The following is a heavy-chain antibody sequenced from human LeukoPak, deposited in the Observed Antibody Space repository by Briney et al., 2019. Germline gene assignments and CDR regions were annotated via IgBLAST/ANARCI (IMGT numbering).Heavy chain of an antibody. CDR1: GFSITNYW. CDR3: AKGSVTIFGVVIAFQGD. D-gene: IGHD3-3*01. J-gene: IGHJ4*02. CDR2: IKGDGSEK. V-gene: IGHV3-7*03. Sequence: PGGSLRLSCAVAGFSITNYWMTWVRQAPGKGLEWVANIKGDGSEKYYVDSVKGRFTISRDNDKNYLYLQMNSLRAGDTAVYYCAKGSVTIFGVVIAFQGDWGQGTLVTVSS.